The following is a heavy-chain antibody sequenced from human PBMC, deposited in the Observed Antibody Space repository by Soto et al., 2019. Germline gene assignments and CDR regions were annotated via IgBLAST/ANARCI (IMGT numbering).Heavy chain of an antibody. Sequence: HPGGSLRLSCAASGFTFSSYAMSWVRQAPGKGLEWVSAISGSGGSTYYADSVKGRFTISRDNSKNTLYLQMNSLRAEDTAVYYCAKYGSGIYYYYYGMDVWGQGTTVTVSS. CDR3: AKYGSGIYYYYYGMDV. CDR2: ISGSGGST. V-gene: IGHV3-23*01. J-gene: IGHJ6*02. D-gene: IGHD3-10*01. CDR1: GFTFSSYA.